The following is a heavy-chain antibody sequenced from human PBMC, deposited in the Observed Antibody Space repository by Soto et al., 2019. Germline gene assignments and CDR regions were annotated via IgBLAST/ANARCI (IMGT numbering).Heavy chain of an antibody. CDR2: IYYSGST. CDR1: GGSISSGGYY. V-gene: IGHV4-31*03. D-gene: IGHD3-3*01. J-gene: IGHJ3*02. CDR3: AREPQHGVDDLFDI. Sequence: SETLSLTCTVSGGSISSGGYYWSWIRQHPGKGLEWIGYIYYSGSTYYNPSLKSRVTISVDTSKNQFSLKLSSVTAADTAVYYCAREPQHGVDDLFDIWGQGNMVTVSS.